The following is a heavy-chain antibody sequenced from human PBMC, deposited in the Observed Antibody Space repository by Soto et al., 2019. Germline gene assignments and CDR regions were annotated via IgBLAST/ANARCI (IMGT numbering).Heavy chain of an antibody. V-gene: IGHV3-30*03. Sequence: GGSLRLSCAASGFTFSSYGMHWVRQAPGKGLEWLAVISFDGDYKYHADSVKGRFTISRDNAKNSLYLQRNSLRPEDTALYYCVRSKGGYSYGTPFDYWGQGTLVTVSS. CDR3: VRSKGGYSYGTPFDY. CDR1: GFTFSSYG. CDR2: ISFDGDYK. D-gene: IGHD5-18*01. J-gene: IGHJ4*02.